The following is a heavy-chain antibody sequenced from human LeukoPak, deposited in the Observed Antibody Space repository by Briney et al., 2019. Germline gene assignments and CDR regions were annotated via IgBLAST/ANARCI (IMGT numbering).Heavy chain of an antibody. CDR2: IIPIFGTA. D-gene: IGHD3-3*01. CDR1: GGTFSSYA. J-gene: IGHJ5*02. CDR3: ARGGITISPNWFDP. Sequence: SVKVSCKASGGTFSSYAISWVRQTPGQGLEWMGRIIPIFGTANYAQKFQGRVTITTDESTSTAYMELSSLRSEDTAVYYCARGGITISPNWFDPWGQGTLVTVSS. V-gene: IGHV1-69*05.